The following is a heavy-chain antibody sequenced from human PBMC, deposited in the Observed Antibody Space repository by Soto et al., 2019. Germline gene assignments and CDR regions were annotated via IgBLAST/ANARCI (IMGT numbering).Heavy chain of an antibody. D-gene: IGHD3-16*01. Sequence: QVQLVESGGGVIQPGKSLRLTCAASGFTFSNYAMHWVRQAPGKGLEWVAVIWYDGRNKYYADSVKGRFTVSRDNSQNTLYLEMNRLTAEDTAVYYCARDRGVWYGPTWYPYRILYTLDYWGQGILVAVSS. CDR3: ARDRGVWYGPTWYPYRILYTLDY. CDR1: GFTFSNYA. J-gene: IGHJ4*02. V-gene: IGHV3-33*01. CDR2: IWYDGRNK.